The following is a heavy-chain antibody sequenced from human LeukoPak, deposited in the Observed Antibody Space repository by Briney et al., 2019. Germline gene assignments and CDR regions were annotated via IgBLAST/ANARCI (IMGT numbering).Heavy chain of an antibody. CDR3: ARGHSGSYLLFDY. V-gene: IGHV3-30*03. D-gene: IGHD1-26*01. Sequence: GGSLRLSCAASGFTFSSYGMHWVRQAPGKGLEWVAVISYDGGNKYYADSVKGRFTISRDNSKNTLYLQMNSLRAEDTAVYYCARGHSGSYLLFDYWGQGTLVTVSS. CDR2: ISYDGGNK. J-gene: IGHJ4*02. CDR1: GFTFSSYG.